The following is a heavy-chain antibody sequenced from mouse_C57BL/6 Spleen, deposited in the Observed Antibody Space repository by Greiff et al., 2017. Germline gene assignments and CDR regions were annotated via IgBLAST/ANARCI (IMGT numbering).Heavy chain of an antibody. CDR3: ARRYYGSSSYAMDY. CDR2: MNPNYGTT. J-gene: IGHJ4*01. D-gene: IGHD1-1*01. CDR1: GYSFTDYN. Sequence: QLQQSGPELVKPGASVKISCKASGYSFTDYNMNWVKQSNGKSLEWIGVMNPNYGTTSYNQKFKGKATLTVDQSSSTAYMQLNSLTSEDSAVYYCARRYYGSSSYAMDYWGQGTSVTVSS. V-gene: IGHV1-39*01.